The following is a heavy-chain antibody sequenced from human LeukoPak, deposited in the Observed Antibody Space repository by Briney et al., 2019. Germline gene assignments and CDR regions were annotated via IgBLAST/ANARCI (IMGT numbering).Heavy chain of an antibody. Sequence: SGPALVEPTQTLTLTCTFSGFSLLTSGVSVSWIRQPPGRALEWLARIDWDDDKYYNTSLEARLTISKDTSKNQVILTVTDMDPVDSATYYCARMYFGDYKDMDVWGRGTTVTVSS. D-gene: IGHD3-10*01. CDR3: ARMYFGDYKDMDV. V-gene: IGHV2-70*11. CDR2: IDWDDDK. J-gene: IGHJ6*03. CDR1: GFSLLTSGVS.